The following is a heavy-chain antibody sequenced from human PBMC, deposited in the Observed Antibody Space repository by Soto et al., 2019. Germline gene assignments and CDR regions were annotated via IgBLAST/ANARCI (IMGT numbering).Heavy chain of an antibody. Sequence: QVQLVQSGAEVKKPGASVKVSCKASGYTFTRSGISWVRQAPGQGPEWMGWISSYNGDTNYAQTFQGRVTMTTDTPTSTAYMEPRSLRSDDTAVYYCAREGVAPYYYYGMDVWGQGTPVTVSS. V-gene: IGHV1-18*01. D-gene: IGHD5-12*01. J-gene: IGHJ6*02. CDR2: ISSYNGDT. CDR1: GYTFTRSG. CDR3: AREGVAPYYYYGMDV.